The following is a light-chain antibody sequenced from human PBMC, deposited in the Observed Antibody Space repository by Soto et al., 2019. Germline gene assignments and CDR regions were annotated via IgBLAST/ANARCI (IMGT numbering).Light chain of an antibody. J-gene: IGKJ5*01. CDR2: AAS. CDR3: QQSYSTSIT. V-gene: IGKV1-39*01. Sequence: DIQTTQSPSSLSASVGDRVTITCRASQSISSYLNWYQQKPGKAPKLLIYAASSLQSGVPSRFSGRGSGTDFTLTISSLQPEDFATYYCQQSYSTSITFGHGTRLEIK. CDR1: QSISSY.